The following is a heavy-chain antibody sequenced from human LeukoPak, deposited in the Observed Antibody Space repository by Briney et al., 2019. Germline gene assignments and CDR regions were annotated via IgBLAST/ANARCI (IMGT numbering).Heavy chain of an antibody. D-gene: IGHD5-24*01. CDR2: ISAYNGNT. CDR3: ASSYGRWLQLSCDY. J-gene: IGHJ4*02. Sequence: ASVKVSCKASGYTFPSYGVSGVREAPGRGLEWMGWISAYNGNTNYAQKLQGRVTMTTDTSTSTAYMELRSLRTDDTAVYYCASSYGRWLQLSCDYWGQGTLVTVSS. CDR1: GYTFPSYG. V-gene: IGHV1-18*01.